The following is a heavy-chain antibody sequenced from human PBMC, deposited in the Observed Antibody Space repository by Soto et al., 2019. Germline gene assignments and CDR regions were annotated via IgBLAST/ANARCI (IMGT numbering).Heavy chain of an antibody. V-gene: IGHV1-2*04. CDR3: ARDIYMAAAGTAYDY. J-gene: IGHJ4*02. CDR2: MNTYGGGT. Sequence: QVQLVQSGTEVKKPGASVRVSCKASGYTFTDYYIHWVRQAPGRGLEWMGWMNTYGGGTNSAQKFEGWVTMTRDTSINTAYLELNGLTSDDTAIYYCARDIYMAAAGTAYDYWGQGTLVTVSS. CDR1: GYTFTDYY. D-gene: IGHD6-13*01.